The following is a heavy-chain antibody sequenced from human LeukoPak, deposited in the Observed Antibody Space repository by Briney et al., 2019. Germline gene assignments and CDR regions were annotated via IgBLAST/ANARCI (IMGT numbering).Heavy chain of an antibody. CDR1: GFTLSGYW. CDR3: ARDISPDDYFDSHKCYYDAFDI. D-gene: IGHD3-22*01. Sequence: PGGSLILSCAASGFTLSGYWMTWVRQGPGKGLEWVANINRDGGQRSYVDSVKGRFAISRDNAKNSLYLQMSSLKTEDTAVYYCARDISPDDYFDSHKCYYDAFDIWGQGTLVTVSS. CDR2: INRDGGQR. V-gene: IGHV3-7*04. J-gene: IGHJ3*02.